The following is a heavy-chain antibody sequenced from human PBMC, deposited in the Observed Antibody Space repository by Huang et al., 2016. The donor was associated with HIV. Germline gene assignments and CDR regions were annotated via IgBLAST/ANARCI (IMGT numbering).Heavy chain of an antibody. V-gene: IGHV4-34*02. CDR3: ARGAVRYFDRGGTRYYGMDV. J-gene: IGHJ6*02. CDR1: GGSFSGYY. Sequence: QVQLQQWGAGLLKASETLSLTCAVYGGSFSGYYWSWIRQPPGKGVEWIGEINHRGSTNYNPSLKSRVTISVDTSKNQFSLKRSSVTAADTAVYCCARGAVRYFDRGGTRYYGMDVWGQGTTVTVSS. D-gene: IGHD3-9*01. CDR2: INHRGST.